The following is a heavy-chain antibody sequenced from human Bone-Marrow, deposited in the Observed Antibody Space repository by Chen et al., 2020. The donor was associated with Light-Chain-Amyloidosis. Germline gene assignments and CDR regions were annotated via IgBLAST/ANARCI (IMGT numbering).Heavy chain of an antibody. D-gene: IGHD3-9*01. CDR1: GFAFSSYA. V-gene: IGHV3-23*04. CDR3: AKDISYDDILPGYPADAFDI. CDR2: ISGSGGSR. Sequence: EVQLVESGGGLLQRGGSLRLSCAASGFAFSSYAMSWVRQAPGKGLEWVSTISGSGGSRYYGDSVKGRLTISRDNSKNALFLQRNSLRAEDTAVYYCAKDISYDDILPGYPADAFDIWGQGTMVTVSS. J-gene: IGHJ3*02.